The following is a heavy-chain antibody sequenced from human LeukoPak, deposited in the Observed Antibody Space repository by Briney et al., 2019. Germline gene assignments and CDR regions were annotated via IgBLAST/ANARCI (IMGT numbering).Heavy chain of an antibody. CDR2: IHHSGST. V-gene: IGHV4-59*05. CDR1: GGSISSYY. CDR3: ARPGSSGWYLYYFDY. Sequence: SETLSLTCTVSGGSISSYYWSWIRQPPGKGLEWIGSIHHSGSTYYNPSLKSRVTISVDTSNNQFSLELRSVTATDTAVYYCARPGSSGWYLYYFDYWGQGTLVTVSS. J-gene: IGHJ4*02. D-gene: IGHD6-19*01.